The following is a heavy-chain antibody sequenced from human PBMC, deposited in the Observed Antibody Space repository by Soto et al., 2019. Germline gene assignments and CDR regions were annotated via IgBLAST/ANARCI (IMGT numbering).Heavy chain of an antibody. CDR2: IHMTHNVI. CDR3: AREQDWTTDY. CDR1: GFNFPTYA. D-gene: IGHD1-1*01. Sequence: AGGSLRLSCAASGFNFPTYAMNWVRQAPGKGLEWLSFIHMTHNVIFYADSVRGRFTISRDNAKDSLYLQMNSLRAEDTAVYYCAREQDWTTDYWGQGTLVTVSS. J-gene: IGHJ4*02. V-gene: IGHV3-48*01.